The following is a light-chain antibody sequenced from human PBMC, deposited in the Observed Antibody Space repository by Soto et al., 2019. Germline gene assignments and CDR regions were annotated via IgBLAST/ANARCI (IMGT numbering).Light chain of an antibody. CDR1: QRLASNY. CDR2: GVS. J-gene: IGKJ5*01. Sequence: EIELTQSPGTLSLSPGERATLSCRASQRLASNYLAWYQQRPGQAPRLLLYGVSSRATGIPDRFSGSGSGTDFTLAISRVEPEDFAVYYCEQYNNWFSITFGQGTRLEIK. CDR3: EQYNNWFSIT. V-gene: IGKV3-20*01.